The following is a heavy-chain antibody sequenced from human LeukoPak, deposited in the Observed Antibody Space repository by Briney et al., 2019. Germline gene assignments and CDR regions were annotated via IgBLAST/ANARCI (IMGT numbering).Heavy chain of an antibody. V-gene: IGHV4-4*08. D-gene: IGHD6-19*01. Sequence: PAEPLSLPCAVSVGPNNSHYGGWIRQSPGRGRQWIGDIYSSGKNNYNPPLKSRVTLSLDTSKSHLSLNFTSVLAADTAIYYCVRRATGWTYFDYWGQGILVTVSP. CDR3: VRRATGWTYFDY. CDR2: IYSSGKN. J-gene: IGHJ4*02. CDR1: VGPNNSHY.